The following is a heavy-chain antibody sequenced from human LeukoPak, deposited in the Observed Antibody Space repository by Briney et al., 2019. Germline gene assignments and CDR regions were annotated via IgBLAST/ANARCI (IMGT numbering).Heavy chain of an antibody. CDR2: LYHSGSA. D-gene: IGHD2-15*01. CDR1: DYSIRSGCY. J-gene: IGHJ3*02. V-gene: IGHV4-38-2*01. CDR3: ARQNIVVVVAATPGAFDI. Sequence: SETLSLTCDVSDYSIRSGCYWGWIRQPPGKGLEWIGSLYHSGSAYYSPSLKSRVTISLDTSNNELSPRLSSVTAADTAIYYCARQNIVVVVAATPGAFDIWGQGTLVTVSS.